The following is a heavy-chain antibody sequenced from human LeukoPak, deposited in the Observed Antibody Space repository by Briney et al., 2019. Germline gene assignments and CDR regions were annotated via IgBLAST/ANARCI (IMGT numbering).Heavy chain of an antibody. V-gene: IGHV3-23*01. Sequence: GGSLRLSCAASGFTFSSYSMNWVRQAPGKGLEWVSAISGSGGSTYYADSVKGRFTISRDNSKNTLYLQMNSLRAEDTAVYYCAKGGSYYYYYGMDVWGQGTTVTVSS. J-gene: IGHJ6*02. CDR3: AKGGSYYYYYGMDV. CDR2: ISGSGGST. CDR1: GFTFSSYS. D-gene: IGHD3-10*01.